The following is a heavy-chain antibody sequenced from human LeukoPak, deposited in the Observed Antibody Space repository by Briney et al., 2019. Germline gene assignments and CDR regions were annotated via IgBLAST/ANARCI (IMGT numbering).Heavy chain of an antibody. CDR2: IRYDGSNN. V-gene: IGHV3-30*02. J-gene: IGHJ4*02. Sequence: GGSLSLSCAASGFTFSSYGMHWVRQAPGKGLEWVAFIRYDGSNNYYADSVKGRFTISRDNSKNTLYLQMNSLRAEDTAVYYCARAHRYGLGIDYWGQGTLVTVSS. D-gene: IGHD3-10*01. CDR1: GFTFSSYG. CDR3: ARAHRYGLGIDY.